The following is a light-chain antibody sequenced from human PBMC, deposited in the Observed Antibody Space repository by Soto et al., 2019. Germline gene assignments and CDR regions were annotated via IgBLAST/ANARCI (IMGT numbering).Light chain of an antibody. V-gene: IGKV3-11*02. CDR1: QRVSSF. CDR2: DAS. J-gene: IGKJ5*01. CDR3: QEYGSSAIT. Sequence: SLSTKPLSLSPGERAALSCRARQRVSSFLAWYQQTPGRAPRRLIYDASNRATGIPAKCSGSGAGREVSLIIISRLEAEDVVGFCCQEYGSSAITFGQGRRLEIK.